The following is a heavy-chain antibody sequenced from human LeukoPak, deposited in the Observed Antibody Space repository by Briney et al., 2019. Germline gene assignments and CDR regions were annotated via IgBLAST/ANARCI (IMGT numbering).Heavy chain of an antibody. V-gene: IGHV3-48*03. D-gene: IGHD5-24*01. CDR3: AREADGYPDY. CDR2: ISSSGSTI. J-gene: IGHJ4*02. CDR1: GFTFSSYE. Sequence: GGSLRLSCAASGFTFSSYEMHWVRQAPGKGLEWVSYISSSGSTIYYADSVKGRFTISRDNAKNSLYLQMNSLRAEDTAVYYCAREADGYPDYWGQGTLVTVSS.